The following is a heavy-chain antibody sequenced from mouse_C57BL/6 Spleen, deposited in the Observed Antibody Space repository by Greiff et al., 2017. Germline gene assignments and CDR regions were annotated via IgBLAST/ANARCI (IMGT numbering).Heavy chain of an antibody. Sequence: QVQLQQSGAELARPGASVKMSCKASGYTFTSYTMHWVKQRPGQGLEWIGYINPSSSYTKYNQKFKDKATLTADKSSSTAYMQLSSLTSEDSAVYYCAREGYGSSSRYFDVWGTGTTVTVSS. CDR3: AREGYGSSSRYFDV. V-gene: IGHV1-4*01. CDR1: GYTFTSYT. J-gene: IGHJ1*03. CDR2: INPSSSYT. D-gene: IGHD1-1*01.